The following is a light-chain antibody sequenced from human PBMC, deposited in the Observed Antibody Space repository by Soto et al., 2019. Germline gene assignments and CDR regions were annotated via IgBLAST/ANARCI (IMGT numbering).Light chain of an antibody. CDR1: SGSVSTSYY. V-gene: IGLV8-61*01. J-gene: IGLJ3*02. Sequence: QTVVTQEPSFSVSPGGTVTLTCGLSSGSVSTSYYASWYQQTPGQAPRTLIYSTNTRSSGVPDRFSGSILGNKAALTITEAQADDEYDYYCVLYMGSGISVFGGGTKLTVL. CDR3: VLYMGSGISV. CDR2: STN.